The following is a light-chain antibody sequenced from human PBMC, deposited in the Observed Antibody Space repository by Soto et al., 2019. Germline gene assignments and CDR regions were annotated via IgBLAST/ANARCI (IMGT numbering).Light chain of an antibody. J-gene: IGKJ4*01. CDR2: AAS. CDR3: QQYDNLPLT. CDR1: QSINNY. V-gene: IGKV1-33*01. Sequence: DIQMTQSPASLSASLGDRVSITWRASQSINNYLNWYQQKPGKAPKLLIYAASSLQSGVPSRFSGSGSGTDFNFTISSLQPEDIATYYCQQYDNLPLTFGGGTKVDIK.